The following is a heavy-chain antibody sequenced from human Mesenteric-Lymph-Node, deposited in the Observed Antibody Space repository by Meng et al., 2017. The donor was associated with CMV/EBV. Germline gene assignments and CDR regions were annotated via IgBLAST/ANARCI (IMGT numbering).Heavy chain of an antibody. Sequence: GRSLRPSCAASGFTSSTYTMHWVRQGPGKGLEWVAAIAFDGSNKYYADSVKGRFTISRDNSKNAVSLQMNSLRAEDTAVYFCANQRYTSGGHFFDNSGQGTLVTVSS. J-gene: IGHJ4*01. D-gene: IGHD6-25*01. CDR3: ANQRYTSGGHFFDN. V-gene: IGHV3-30-3*01. CDR2: IAFDGSNK. CDR1: GFTSSTYT.